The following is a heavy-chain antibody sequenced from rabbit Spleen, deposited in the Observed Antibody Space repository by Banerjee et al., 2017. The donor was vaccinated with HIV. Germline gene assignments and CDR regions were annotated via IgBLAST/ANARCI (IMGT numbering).Heavy chain of an antibody. CDR3: ARDTGTSFSTYGMDL. CDR2: IEGGSSSFT. J-gene: IGHJ3*01. CDR1: RFSFSSSYW. V-gene: IGHV1S45*01. Sequence: QEQLVESGGGLVKPGASLTLTCTASRFSFSSSYWICWVRQAPGKGLEWIACIEGGSSSFTYFASWAKGRFTISKTSSTTVTLQMTSLTAADTAIYFCARDTGTSFSTYGMDLWGQGTLVTVS. D-gene: IGHD8-1*01.